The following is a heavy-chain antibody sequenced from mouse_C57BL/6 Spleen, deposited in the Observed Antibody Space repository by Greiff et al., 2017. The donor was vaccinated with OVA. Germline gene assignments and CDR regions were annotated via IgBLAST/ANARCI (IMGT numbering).Heavy chain of an antibody. V-gene: IGHV5-17*01. CDR2: ISSGSSTV. Sequence: EVHLVESGGGLVQPGGSLKLSCAASGFTFSDYGMHWVRQAPEKGLEWVADISSGSSTVYYADTVKGRFIISRDNAKNTLFLQMTRLRSEDTAMYYCARPLGRWYFDVWGTGTTVTVSS. CDR3: ARPLGRWYFDV. CDR1: GFTFSDYG. J-gene: IGHJ1*03. D-gene: IGHD4-1*01.